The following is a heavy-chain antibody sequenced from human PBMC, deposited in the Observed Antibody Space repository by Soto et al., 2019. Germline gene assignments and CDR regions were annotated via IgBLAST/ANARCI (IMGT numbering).Heavy chain of an antibody. CDR2: IDSRGHTL. Sequence: GGSLRLSCVASGFTFSDYSMSWIRQAPGKGLEWLAFIDSRGHTLSYADSVRGRFTISRDNAENSVYLQMDSLRADDTAVYYCARQAARNYIDSWGQGNSVTVSS. J-gene: IGHJ4*02. D-gene: IGHD6-6*01. CDR3: ARQAARNYIDS. V-gene: IGHV3-11*01. CDR1: GFTFSDYS.